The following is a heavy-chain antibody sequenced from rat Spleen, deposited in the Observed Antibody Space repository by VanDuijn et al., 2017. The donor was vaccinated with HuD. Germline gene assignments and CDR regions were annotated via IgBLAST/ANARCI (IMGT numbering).Heavy chain of an antibody. D-gene: IGHD1-9*01. J-gene: IGHJ2*01. CDR3: ARRHYGYTDYFDY. CDR2: ISYGGSSGHSST. Sequence: EVLLMESGGGLVQPGRSLKLSCAASGFTFSDYGMAWVRQAPTKGLEWVATISYGGSSGHSSTYYRDSVKGRFTISRDNAKSTLSLQMDSLRSEDTATYYCARRHYGYTDYFDYWGQGVMVTVSS. CDR1: GFTFSDYG. V-gene: IGHV5-29*01.